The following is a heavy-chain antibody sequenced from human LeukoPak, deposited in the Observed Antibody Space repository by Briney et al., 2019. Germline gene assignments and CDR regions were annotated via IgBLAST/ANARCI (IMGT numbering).Heavy chain of an antibody. D-gene: IGHD3-22*01. Sequence: GGSLRLFCAVSGITLSNYGMSWVRQAPGKGLEWVAGISDSGGTTNYADSVKGRFTVSRDNPKNTLYLQMNSLRAEDTAVYFCAKRGVVIRVILVGFHKQAYYFESWGQGVLVTVSS. CDR2: ISDSGGTT. CDR1: GITLSNYG. J-gene: IGHJ4*02. V-gene: IGHV3-23*01. CDR3: AKRGVVIRVILVGFHKQAYYFES.